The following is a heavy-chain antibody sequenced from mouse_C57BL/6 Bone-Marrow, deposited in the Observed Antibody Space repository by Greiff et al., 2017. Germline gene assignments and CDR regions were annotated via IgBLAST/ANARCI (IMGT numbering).Heavy chain of an antibody. CDR1: GYTFTSYW. J-gene: IGHJ2*01. D-gene: IGHD2-4*01. CDR2: IHPSDSDT. Sequence: QVQLQQPGAELVEPGASVKVSCKASGYTFTSYWMHWVKQRPGQGLEWIGRIHPSDSDTNYNQKFKGKATLTVDKSSSTAYMQLSSLTSEDSAVYYCAICYDYDGGGYYFDYWGQGTTLTVSS. CDR3: AICYDYDGGGYYFDY. V-gene: IGHV1-74*01.